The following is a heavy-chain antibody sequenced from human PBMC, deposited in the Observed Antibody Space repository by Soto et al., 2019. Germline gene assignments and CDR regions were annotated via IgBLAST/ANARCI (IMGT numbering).Heavy chain of an antibody. CDR3: ATYTSLDY. V-gene: IGHV3-53*02. D-gene: IGHD2-2*02. Sequence: EVQLVETGGGLIQPGGSLRLSCAASGFTVSNNYMSWVRQAPGKGLEWVSLIYSGGSTFYADSVKGRFTISRDNSKNTLFLQMNSMRAEDTAVYFCATYTSLDYWGQGTLVTVSS. CDR2: IYSGGST. CDR1: GFTVSNNY. J-gene: IGHJ4*02.